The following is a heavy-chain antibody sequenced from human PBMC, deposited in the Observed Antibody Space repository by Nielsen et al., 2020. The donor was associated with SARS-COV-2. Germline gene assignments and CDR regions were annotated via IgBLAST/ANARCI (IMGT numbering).Heavy chain of an antibody. Sequence: SETLSLTCTVSGDSISSGGYYWSWIRQPPGKGLEWIGEINHSGSTNYNPSLKSRVTISVDTSKNQFSLKLSSVTAADTAVYYCARAVMESYRTNDYWGQGTLVTVSS. CDR1: GDSISSGGYY. V-gene: IGHV4-39*07. CDR2: INHSGST. CDR3: ARAVMESYRTNDY. D-gene: IGHD1-26*01. J-gene: IGHJ4*02.